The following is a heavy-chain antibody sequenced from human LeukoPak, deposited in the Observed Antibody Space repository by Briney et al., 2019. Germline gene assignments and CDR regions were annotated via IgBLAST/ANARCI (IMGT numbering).Heavy chain of an antibody. D-gene: IGHD7-27*01. J-gene: IGHJ4*02. V-gene: IGHV4-34*01. CDR3: ARGWGSGYGY. CDR1: GGSFSGYY. CDR2: INHSGST. Sequence: PSETLSLTCAVYGGSFSGYYWSWIRQPPGKGLEWIGEINHSGSTNYNPSLKSRVTISVETSKNQFSLKLSSVTAADTAVYYCARGWGSGYGYWGQGTLVTVSS.